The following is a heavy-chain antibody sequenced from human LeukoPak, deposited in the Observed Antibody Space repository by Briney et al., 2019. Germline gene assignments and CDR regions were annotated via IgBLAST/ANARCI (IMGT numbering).Heavy chain of an antibody. CDR2: INPNSGGI. V-gene: IGHV1-2*02. D-gene: IGHD2-15*01. CDR1: GYAFTDYY. CDR3: ARDSQPTARGGVVVAAVPDYYMDV. Sequence: ASLKVSCKASGYAFTDYYMNWVRQAPGQGLEWRGWINPNSGGINYAQKFQDRVTITRDTSINTAYMELSRLSSDDTAIYYCARDSQPTARGGVVVAAVPDYYMDVWGKGTTVTVSS. J-gene: IGHJ6*03.